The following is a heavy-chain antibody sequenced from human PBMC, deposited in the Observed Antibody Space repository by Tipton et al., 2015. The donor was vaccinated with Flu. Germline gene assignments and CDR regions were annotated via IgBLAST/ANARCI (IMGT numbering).Heavy chain of an antibody. J-gene: IGHJ4*02. Sequence: TLSLTCTVSGYFISSGYYWGWSRQPPGKGLESIGSIYHSGGTYYNPSLQSRVTISVDTSKNQFSLKPSSVTAADTAVYYCATRPYGSGSVNYWGQGTLVTVSS. CDR2: IYHSGGT. V-gene: IGHV4-38-2*02. CDR3: ATRPYGSGSVNY. CDR1: GYFISSGYY. D-gene: IGHD3-10*01.